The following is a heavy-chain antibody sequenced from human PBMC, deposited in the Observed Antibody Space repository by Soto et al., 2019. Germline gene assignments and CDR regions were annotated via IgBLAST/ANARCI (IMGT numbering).Heavy chain of an antibody. CDR1: GYTFTSYG. Sequence: QVQLVQSGAEVKKPGASVKVSCKASGYTFTSYGITWVRQAPGQGLEWMGWISAYNGNTNYAQKLQGRVTMTTDTSTSTAYMELRSRRSDDTAVYYCAILGYCSGGSCLGSFDYWGQGTLVTVSS. CDR3: AILGYCSGGSCLGSFDY. CDR2: ISAYNGNT. J-gene: IGHJ4*02. D-gene: IGHD2-15*01. V-gene: IGHV1-18*01.